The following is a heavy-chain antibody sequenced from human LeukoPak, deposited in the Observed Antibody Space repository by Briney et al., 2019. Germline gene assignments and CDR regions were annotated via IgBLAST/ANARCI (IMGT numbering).Heavy chain of an antibody. D-gene: IGHD1-26*01. CDR1: GGSISSYY. CDR2: IYYSGST. J-gene: IGHJ4*02. V-gene: IGHV4-59*01. Sequence: SETLSLTCTVSGGSISSYYWSWIRQPPGKGLEWIGYIYYSGSTNYNPSLKSRVTISVDTSKNQFSLKLSSVTAADTAVYYCARASIVGASFYYWGQGTLVTVSS. CDR3: ARASIVGASFYY.